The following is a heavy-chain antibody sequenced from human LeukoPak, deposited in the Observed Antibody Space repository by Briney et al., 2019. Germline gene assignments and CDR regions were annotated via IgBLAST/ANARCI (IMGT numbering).Heavy chain of an antibody. CDR3: ARLPLLRSIGWYFDY. CDR2: IYYSGST. V-gene: IGHV4-59*08. J-gene: IGHJ4*02. Sequence: SETLSLTCTVSGGSISSYYWSWIRQPPGKGLEWIGYIYYSGSTNYNPSLKSRDTISVDTSKNQFSLKLSSVTAADTAVYYCARLPLLRSIGWYFDYWGQGTLVTVSS. D-gene: IGHD3-3*01. CDR1: GGSISSYY.